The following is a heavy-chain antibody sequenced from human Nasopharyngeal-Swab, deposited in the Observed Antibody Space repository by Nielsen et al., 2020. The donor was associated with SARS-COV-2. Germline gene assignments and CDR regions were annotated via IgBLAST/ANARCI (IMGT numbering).Heavy chain of an antibody. CDR1: GFTFDDYA. CDR3: AKDMGYCSGSSCFFTSAFDI. J-gene: IGHJ3*02. CDR2: ISWNSVSI. V-gene: IGHV3-9*01. D-gene: IGHD2-15*01. Sequence: GGSLRLSCAASGFTFDDYAMHWVRQAPGKGLEWVSGISWNSVSIAYADPVSGRFTISRDNAKNSLYLQMNSLRPEDAALCYCAKDMGYCSGSSCFFTSAFDIWGQGTMVTVSS.